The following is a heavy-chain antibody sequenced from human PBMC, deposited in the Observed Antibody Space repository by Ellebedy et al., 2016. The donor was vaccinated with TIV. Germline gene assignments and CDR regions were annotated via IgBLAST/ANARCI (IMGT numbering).Heavy chain of an antibody. V-gene: IGHV4-38-2*02. J-gene: IGHJ6*02. D-gene: IGHD3-16*01. Sequence: SETLSLTXTVSGYSIRSGYYWGWIRQPPGKGLDWIGNIYHSGSTYYNPSLRSRVTLSLDRSKNQVSLKLSSVTAADTAVYYCARTDLRYGMDVWGQGTTVTVSS. CDR2: IYHSGST. CDR3: ARTDLRYGMDV. CDR1: GYSIRSGYY.